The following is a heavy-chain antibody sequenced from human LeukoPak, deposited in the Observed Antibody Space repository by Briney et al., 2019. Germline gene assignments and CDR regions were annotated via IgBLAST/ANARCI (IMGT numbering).Heavy chain of an antibody. CDR3: ARLWWSTGTFEY. CDR2: MYHSGNT. Sequence: SETLSLTCAVSSYSISSGYYWGWIRQPPGKGLEWIGSMYHSGNTYYNPSLKSRVTISVDTSKNQFSLKVNSVTAADTAVYYCARLWWSTGTFEYWGQGTLVTVSS. V-gene: IGHV4-38-2*01. J-gene: IGHJ4*02. D-gene: IGHD4/OR15-4a*01. CDR1: SYSISSGYY.